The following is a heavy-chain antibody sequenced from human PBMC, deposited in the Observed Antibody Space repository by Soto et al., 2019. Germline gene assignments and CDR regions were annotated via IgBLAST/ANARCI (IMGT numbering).Heavy chain of an antibody. CDR1: GISTSSYW. CDR3: VTGNHGDH. CDR2: IKKDGTEK. J-gene: IGHJ4*02. V-gene: IGHV3-7*03. Sequence: EEQLVESGGALVRPGESLRLSCAGSGISTSSYWMGWVRQAPGRGLEWVASIKKDGTEKYYMDSLKGRFTISRDNALNSVYRKKNSLRAGDTPVFFWVTGNHGDHGGQGPLVPVSS.